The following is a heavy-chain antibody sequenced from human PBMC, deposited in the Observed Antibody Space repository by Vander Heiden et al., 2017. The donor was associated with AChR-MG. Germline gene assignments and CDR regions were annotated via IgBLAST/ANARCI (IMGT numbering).Heavy chain of an antibody. CDR1: GASVPRNSAA. CDR3: ARLYCTKSLCYVDY. J-gene: IGHJ4*02. V-gene: IGHV6-1*01. CDR2: TYYRSKWSN. Sequence: QVQPQQSGPGLGKPSQTPSLTYSIYGASVPRNSAAWNWIRQCPSRGLEWLGRTYYRSKWSNDYAVSVKSRITINPDTSKNQFSLQLNSVTPEDTAVYYCARLYCTKSLCYVDYWGQGTLVTVSS. D-gene: IGHD2-8*01.